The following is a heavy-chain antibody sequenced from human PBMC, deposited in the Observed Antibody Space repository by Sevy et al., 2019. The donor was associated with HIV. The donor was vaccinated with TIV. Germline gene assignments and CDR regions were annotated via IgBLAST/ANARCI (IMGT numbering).Heavy chain of an antibody. J-gene: IGHJ5*02. D-gene: IGHD2-2*01. Sequence: GGSLRLSCAASGFTFSNYWMSWVRQAPGKGLEWVANIKEDGSENYYVDSVKGRFTISRENAKNSLYLQMNSLRAEDTAVYYCARVGGCSSTSCFAYWFDPWGQGTLVTVS. CDR2: IKEDGSEN. V-gene: IGHV3-7*03. CDR3: ARVGGCSSTSCFAYWFDP. CDR1: GFTFSNYW.